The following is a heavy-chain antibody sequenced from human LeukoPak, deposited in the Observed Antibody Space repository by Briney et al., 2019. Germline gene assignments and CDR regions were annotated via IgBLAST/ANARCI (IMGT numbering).Heavy chain of an antibody. V-gene: IGHV3-53*01. CDR2: TDSGGGT. CDR3: AKDFWSGYYPNY. CDR1: GFTVSSNS. J-gene: IGHJ4*02. Sequence: PGGSLRLSCAASGFTVSSNSMSWVRQAPGKGLEWVSVTDSGGGTDYADSVKGRFTISRDNSKNTLYLQMNSLRAEDTAVYYCAKDFWSGYYPNYWGQGTLVTVSS. D-gene: IGHD3-3*01.